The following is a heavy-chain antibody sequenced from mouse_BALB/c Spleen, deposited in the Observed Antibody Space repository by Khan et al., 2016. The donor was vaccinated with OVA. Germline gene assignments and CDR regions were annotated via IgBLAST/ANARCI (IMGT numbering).Heavy chain of an antibody. CDR2: ISRGGTTT. D-gene: IGHD1-1*01. CDR3: ERLHSNGSNYYFDY. J-gene: IGHJ2*01. CDR1: GFAFNNYD. V-gene: IGHV5-12-1*01. Sequence: EVELVESGGGLVKPGGSLKLSCAASGFAFNNYDMSWVRQTPEKRLDWVAYISRGGTTTYYPDTVKSRFTVSRDTAKNTLYLQMSSLTSEDTAMDCYERLHSNGSNYYFDYWGQGTTLTVSS.